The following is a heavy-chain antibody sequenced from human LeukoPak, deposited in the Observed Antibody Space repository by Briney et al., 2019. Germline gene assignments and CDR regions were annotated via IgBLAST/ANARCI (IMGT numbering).Heavy chain of an antibody. D-gene: IGHD3-16*02. CDR2: ISYIGST. V-gene: IGHV4-59*11. CDR3: AGDRLAVNALDI. Sequence: SETLSLTRSVSGGSISSHYWSWIRQPPGKGLEWIGYISYIGSTNYSPSLKSRVTISVDTSKNQFSLRLSSVTAADTAVYYCAGDRLAVNALDIWGQGTMVTVSS. J-gene: IGHJ3*02. CDR1: GGSISSHY.